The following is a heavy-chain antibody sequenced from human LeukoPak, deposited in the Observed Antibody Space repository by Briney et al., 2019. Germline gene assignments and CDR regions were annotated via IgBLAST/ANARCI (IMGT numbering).Heavy chain of an antibody. Sequence: SETLSLTCNVSGGSISNSFWSWIRQPPGKGPEWIGYTYHTGSTTYSPSLKSRVNISVDRSKNQFSLRLNSVTTADTALYYCARGGGSFDCWGHGTLVTVSP. CDR1: GGSISNSF. J-gene: IGHJ4*01. V-gene: IGHV4-59*01. CDR3: ARGGGSFDC. CDR2: TYHTGST. D-gene: IGHD1-26*01.